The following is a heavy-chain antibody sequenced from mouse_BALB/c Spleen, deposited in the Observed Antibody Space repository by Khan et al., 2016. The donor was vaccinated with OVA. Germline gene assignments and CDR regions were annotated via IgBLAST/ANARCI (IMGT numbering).Heavy chain of an antibody. D-gene: IGHD2-14*01. J-gene: IGHJ3*01. Sequence: QVQLQQSGPELVKPGASLKVSCKASGYKFTDYIIGWVKQSTRQGLEWIGDIFPGSGTPYYNEKFKDKATLTADKSFNTAYMQLSSLTSEDSVVYFCARGGYSVFAYWGQGTLVTVSA. CDR2: IFPGSGTP. CDR1: GYKFTDYI. CDR3: ARGGYSVFAY. V-gene: IGHV1-77*01.